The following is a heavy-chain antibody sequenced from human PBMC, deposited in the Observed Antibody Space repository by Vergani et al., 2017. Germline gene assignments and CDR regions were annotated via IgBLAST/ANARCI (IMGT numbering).Heavy chain of an antibody. CDR3: ARTDGSGSFDY. J-gene: IGHJ4*02. CDR2: IYYSGST. D-gene: IGHD3-10*01. V-gene: IGHV4-59*01. Sequence: QVQLQESGPGLVKPSETLSLTCTVSGGSISSYYWSWIRQPPGKGLEWMWYIYYSGSTNYNPSLKSRVTISVDTSKNQFSLKLSSVTAADTAVYYCARTDGSGSFDYWGQGTLVTVSS. CDR1: GGSISSYY.